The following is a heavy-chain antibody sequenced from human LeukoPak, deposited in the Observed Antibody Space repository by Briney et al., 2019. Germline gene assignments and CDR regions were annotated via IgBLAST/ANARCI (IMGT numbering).Heavy chain of an antibody. V-gene: IGHV1-2*06. CDR2: INPNGGDT. Sequence: ASVKVSFKAAGYNFPAYFVHWVRQAPGQGLEWMGRINPNGGDTNYAQKFQGRVIMASDTSISTAYMELSSLISDDTAVYYCVRVGFTTSWSNFDYWGQGTLVTVSS. CDR1: GYNFPAYF. D-gene: IGHD2-2*01. CDR3: VRVGFTTSWSNFDY. J-gene: IGHJ4*02.